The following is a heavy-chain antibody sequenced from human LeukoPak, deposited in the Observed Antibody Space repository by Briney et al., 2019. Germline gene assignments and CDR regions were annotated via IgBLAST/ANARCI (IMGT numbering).Heavy chain of an antibody. CDR2: IYYSGST. D-gene: IGHD4-17*01. J-gene: IGHJ4*02. V-gene: IGHV4-59*01. CDR1: GGSISSYY. Sequence: SVTLSLTCTVSGGSISSYYWSWIRQPPGKGLEWIGYIYYSGSTNYNPSLKSRVTISVDTSKNQFSLKLSSVTAADTAVYYCARAPTVTDFDYWGQGTLVTVSS. CDR3: ARAPTVTDFDY.